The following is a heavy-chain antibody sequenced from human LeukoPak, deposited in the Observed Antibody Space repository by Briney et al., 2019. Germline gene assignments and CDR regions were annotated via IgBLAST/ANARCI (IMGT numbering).Heavy chain of an antibody. CDR1: GVSLRGYY. Sequence: SQTLSLTCAVYGVSLRGYYWSWIRQSPEKGLEWIGEISHEGDSIYNPSLKSRLTLSVDMSNNQFYLNLRSVTAADTAVYYCARGRNFVSDFYFDVWGKGTTVIVSS. CDR2: ISHEGDS. CDR3: ARGRNFVSDFYFDV. D-gene: IGHD1-7*01. J-gene: IGHJ6*03. V-gene: IGHV4-34*01.